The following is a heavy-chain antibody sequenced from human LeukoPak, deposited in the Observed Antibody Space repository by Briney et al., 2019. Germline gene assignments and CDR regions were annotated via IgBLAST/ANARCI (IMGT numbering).Heavy chain of an antibody. CDR1: GFTLSSYA. D-gene: IGHD4-23*01. V-gene: IGHV3-23*01. J-gene: IGHJ6*02. CDR3: AKAHDYGGYYGMDV. CDR2: ISGSGGST. Sequence: PGGSLRLSCAASGFTLSSYAMSWVRQAPGKGLEWVSAISGSGGSTYYADSVKGRFTISRDNSKNTLYLQMNSLRAEDTAVYYCAKAHDYGGYYGMDVWGQGTTVTVSS.